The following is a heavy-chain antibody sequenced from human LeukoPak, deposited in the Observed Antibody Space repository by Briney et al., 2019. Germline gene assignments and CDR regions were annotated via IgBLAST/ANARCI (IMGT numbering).Heavy chain of an antibody. D-gene: IGHD2-2*01. V-gene: IGHV4-4*07. Sequence: SETLSLTCTVSGGSISSYYWSWIRQPAGKGLEWIGRIYTSGSTNYNPSLKSRVTMSVDTSKNQFSLKLSSVTAADTAVYYCASASRYCSSTSCGFDYWGQGTLVTVSS. CDR1: GGSISSYY. CDR3: ASASRYCSSTSCGFDY. J-gene: IGHJ4*02. CDR2: IYTSGST.